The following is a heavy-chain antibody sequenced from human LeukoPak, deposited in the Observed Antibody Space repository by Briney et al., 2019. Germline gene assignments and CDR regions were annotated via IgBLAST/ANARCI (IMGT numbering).Heavy chain of an antibody. CDR3: ARDQGEMATYRRWRGPDY. Sequence: GGSLRLSCVASGFTFSSYAMHWVRQAPGKGLEWVAVISYDGSNKYYADSVKGRFTISRDNSKNTLYLQMNSLRAEDTAVYYCARDQGEMATYRRWRGPDYWGQGTLVTVSS. V-gene: IGHV3-30*04. J-gene: IGHJ4*02. D-gene: IGHD5-24*01. CDR1: GFTFSSYA. CDR2: ISYDGSNK.